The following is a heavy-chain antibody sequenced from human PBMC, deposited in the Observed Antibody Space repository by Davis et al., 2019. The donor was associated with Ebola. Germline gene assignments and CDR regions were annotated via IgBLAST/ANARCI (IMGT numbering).Heavy chain of an antibody. V-gene: IGHV3-23*01. D-gene: IGHD4-17*01. Sequence: GESLKISCAASGFTFNQYAMTWVRQAPGKGLEWVSTISKDGRDTNYADSVKGRLSVSRDNSKNTVYLQMHSLRVEDTAIYYCAKDNCAVTIMVGAFDIWGQGTVVTVSS. CDR2: ISKDGRDT. J-gene: IGHJ3*02. CDR3: AKDNCAVTIMVGAFDI. CDR1: GFTFNQYA.